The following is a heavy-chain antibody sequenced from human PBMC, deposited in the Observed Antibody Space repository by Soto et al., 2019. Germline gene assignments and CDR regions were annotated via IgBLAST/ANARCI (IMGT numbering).Heavy chain of an antibody. D-gene: IGHD3-22*01. CDR2: ISAYDDNT. J-gene: IGHJ6*02. Sequence: GASVNVSCKASGYRFTIYGISWVRQAPGQGLEWLGWISAYDDNTKYAQTLQGRVSMSTDTSANTAYMELRSLRSDDTAMYYCARGGYYDSSGSRNYHYYGMNVWGQGTTVTVSS. CDR1: GYRFTIYG. V-gene: IGHV1-18*01. CDR3: ARGGYYDSSGSRNYHYYGMNV.